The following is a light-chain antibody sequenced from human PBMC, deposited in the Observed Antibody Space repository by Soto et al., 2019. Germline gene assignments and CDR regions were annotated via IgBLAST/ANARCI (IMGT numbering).Light chain of an antibody. V-gene: IGKV3D-15*01. J-gene: IGKJ4*01. CDR3: QQYNNWPLT. Sequence: EIVLTQSPDTLSVSPGERATLSCRARQRISRTLAWYQQKSAQPPRDLIYDASTRATGFPARFRGSGSGTEFTLTIRSLQSEDFAVYYCQQYNNWPLTFGGGATVEIK. CDR1: QRISRT. CDR2: DAS.